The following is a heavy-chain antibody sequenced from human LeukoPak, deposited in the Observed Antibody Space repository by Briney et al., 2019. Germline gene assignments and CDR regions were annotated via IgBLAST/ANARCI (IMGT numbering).Heavy chain of an antibody. CDR1: GGTFSSYA. V-gene: IGHV1-69*04. CDR2: IIPILGIA. J-gene: IGHJ5*02. Sequence: ASVKVSCKASGGTFSSYAISWVRQAPGQGLEWMGGIIPILGIANYAQKFQGRVTITADKSTSTAYMELSSLRSEDTAVYYCASFNLRGSWGYNWFDPWGQGTLVTVSS. CDR3: ASFNLRGSWGYNWFDP. D-gene: IGHD3-16*01.